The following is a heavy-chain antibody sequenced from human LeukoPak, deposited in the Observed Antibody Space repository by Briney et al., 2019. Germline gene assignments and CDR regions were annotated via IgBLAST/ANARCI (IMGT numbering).Heavy chain of an antibody. J-gene: IGHJ4*02. D-gene: IGHD6-13*01. CDR3: ARMGIPAMIDY. CDR2: INHSGST. Sequence: SETLSLTCAVYGGSFSGYYWSWIRQPPGKGLEWIGEINHSGSTNYNPSLKSRVTISVDTSKNQFSLKLSSVTAADTAVYYCARMGIPAMIDYWGQGTLVTVSS. CDR1: GGSFSGYY. V-gene: IGHV4-34*01.